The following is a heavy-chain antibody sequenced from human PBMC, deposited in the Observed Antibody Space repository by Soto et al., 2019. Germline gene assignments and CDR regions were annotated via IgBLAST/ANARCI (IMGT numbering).Heavy chain of an antibody. CDR1: GGTFSSYA. CDR3: ARDQLDCSGGSCYRVGYYYYYGMDV. J-gene: IGHJ6*02. D-gene: IGHD2-15*01. V-gene: IGHV1-69*12. Sequence: QVQLVQSGAEVKKPGSSVKVSCKASGGTFSSYAISWVRQAPGQGLEWMGGIIPIFGTANYAQKFQGRVTINADESTSTAYMELSSLRSEDTAVYYCARDQLDCSGGSCYRVGYYYYYGMDVWGQGTTVTVSS. CDR2: IIPIFGTA.